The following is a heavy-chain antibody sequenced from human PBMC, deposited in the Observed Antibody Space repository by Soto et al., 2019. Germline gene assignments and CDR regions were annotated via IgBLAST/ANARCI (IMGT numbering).Heavy chain of an antibody. CDR1: GFTFSDHY. Sequence: EVQLVESGGGLVQPEGSLRLSCAASGFTFSDHYMDWVRQAPGKGLEWVGRIKNKANSYTTEYAAPVKGRFIISRDDSKNSVFLQRNRLKPDDTPEYYCTRVRRGSSPPSDYWAKEILAPVSS. V-gene: IGHV3-72*01. CDR3: TRVRRGSSPPSDY. CDR2: IKNKANSYTT. J-gene: IGHJ4*02. D-gene: IGHD6-13*01.